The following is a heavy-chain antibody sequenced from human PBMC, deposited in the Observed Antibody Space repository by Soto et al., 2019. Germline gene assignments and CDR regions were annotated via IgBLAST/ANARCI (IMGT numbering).Heavy chain of an antibody. V-gene: IGHV2-70*01. CDR2: IDWDDDK. D-gene: IGHD3-10*01. Sequence: SGPTLVNPTQTLTLTCTFSGFSLSTSGMCVSWIRQPPGKALEWLALIDWDDDKYYSTSLKTRLTISKDTSKNQVVLTMTNMDPVDTATYYCARELDEGDYYYGMDGWGQRTTVTVSS. CDR1: GFSLSTSGMC. CDR3: ARELDEGDYYYGMDG. J-gene: IGHJ6*02.